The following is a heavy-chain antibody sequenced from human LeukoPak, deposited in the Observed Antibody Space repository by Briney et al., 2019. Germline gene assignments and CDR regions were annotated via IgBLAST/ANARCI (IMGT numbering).Heavy chain of an antibody. D-gene: IGHD5-18*01. CDR2: FDPEDGET. CDR1: GYTLTELS. CDR3: ATSPPEDTAMVNGAFDI. J-gene: IGHJ3*02. Sequence: ASVTVSCKVSGYTLTELSMHWVRQAPGKGLEWMGGFDPEDGETIYAQKFQGRVTMTEDTSTDTAYMELSSLRSEDTAVYYCATSPPEDTAMVNGAFDIWGQGTMVTVSS. V-gene: IGHV1-24*01.